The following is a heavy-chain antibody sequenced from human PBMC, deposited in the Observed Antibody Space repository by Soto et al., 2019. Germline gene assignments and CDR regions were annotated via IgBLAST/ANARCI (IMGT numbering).Heavy chain of an antibody. J-gene: IGHJ5*02. CDR1: GDSISSSDYY. CDR2: IYNSGST. D-gene: IGHD3-10*01. CDR3: TNSNWFDP. Sequence: ASETLSLTCTVSGDSISSSDYYWGWIRQPPGKGLEWIGNIYNSGSTYYHPSLKSRVTISVDTSKNQFSLKLNSVTAADTAVYYCTNSNWFDPWGQGTLVTVSS. V-gene: IGHV4-39*01.